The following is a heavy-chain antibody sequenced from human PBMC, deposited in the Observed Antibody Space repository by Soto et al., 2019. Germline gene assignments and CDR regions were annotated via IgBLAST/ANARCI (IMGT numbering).Heavy chain of an antibody. Sequence: QLQLQESGSGLVKPSQTLSLTCAVSGGSISSGGYSWSWIRQPPGKGLEWIGYIYHSGNTYYNPSLKSRATRAVDWSKNQFSLTLSSVTAAATAVYYCARGPPHHYWGQGTLVTVSS. CDR1: GGSISSGGYS. CDR3: ARGPPHHY. J-gene: IGHJ4*02. V-gene: IGHV4-30-2*01. CDR2: IYHSGNT.